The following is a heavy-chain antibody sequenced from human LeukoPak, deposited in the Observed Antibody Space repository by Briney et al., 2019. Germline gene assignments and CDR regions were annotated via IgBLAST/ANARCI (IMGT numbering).Heavy chain of an antibody. J-gene: IGHJ4*02. CDR1: GYSISSGYY. CDR3: ARERPSPYSSSLDY. V-gene: IGHV4-38-2*02. D-gene: IGHD6-13*01. Sequence: SETLSLTCTVSGYSISSGYYWGWIRQPPGKGLEWIGSIYYSGSTYYNPSLKSRVTISVDTSKNQFSLKLSSVTAADTAVYYCARERPSPYSSSLDYWGQGTLVTVSS. CDR2: IYYSGST.